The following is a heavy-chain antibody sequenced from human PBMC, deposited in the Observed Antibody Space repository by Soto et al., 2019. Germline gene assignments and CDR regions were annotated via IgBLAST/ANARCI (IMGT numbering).Heavy chain of an antibody. Sequence: QVQLVQSGAEVKKPGSSVKVSCKASGGTLSRYAISWVRQAHGQGLEWMGGIMPIFGTANYAQKFQGRVTITADESSSTAYMELSCLRSEDTAVYYCARGLPVATIQPGDYWGQGTLVTVSS. CDR1: GGTLSRYA. CDR2: IMPIFGTA. D-gene: IGHD5-12*01. CDR3: ARGLPVATIQPGDY. J-gene: IGHJ4*02. V-gene: IGHV1-69*12.